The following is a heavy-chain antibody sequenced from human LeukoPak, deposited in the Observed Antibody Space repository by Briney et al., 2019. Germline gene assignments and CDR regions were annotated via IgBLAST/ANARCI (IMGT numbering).Heavy chain of an antibody. CDR2: ISSSSSYI. V-gene: IGHV3-21*01. CDR1: GFTFSSYS. CDR3: ARESLQWLVDFDY. D-gene: IGHD6-19*01. Sequence: PGGSLRLSCAASGFTFSSYSMNWVRQAPGKGLEWVSSISSSSSYIYYADSVKGRFTISRDNAKNSLYLQMNSLRAEDTAVYYCARESLQWLVDFDYWGQGTLVTVSS. J-gene: IGHJ4*02.